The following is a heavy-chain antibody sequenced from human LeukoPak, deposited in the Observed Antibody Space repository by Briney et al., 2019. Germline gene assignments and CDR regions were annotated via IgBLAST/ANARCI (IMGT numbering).Heavy chain of an antibody. D-gene: IGHD2-21*02. CDR2: ISGDGGST. CDR1: GFTFDDYA. V-gene: IGHV3-43*02. Sequence: PGGSLRLSCAASGFTFDDYAMHWVRQAPGKGLEWVSLISGDGGSTYYADSVKGRFTISRDNSKNSLYRQMNRLRTEDTALYYCAKDLCGGDCYIDDYWGQGTLVTVSS. CDR3: AKDLCGGDCYIDDY. J-gene: IGHJ4*02.